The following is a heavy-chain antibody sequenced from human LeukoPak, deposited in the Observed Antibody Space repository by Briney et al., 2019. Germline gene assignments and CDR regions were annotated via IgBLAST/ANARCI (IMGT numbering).Heavy chain of an antibody. CDR3: ARNDGSFAWFDL. Sequence: SETLSLTCTVSGGSISSSGYYWGWIRQTPGKGLEWIGSIYYSGSTYYSPSLKSRVSISVDTSNNQFSLRLTSVTAADTAVYYCARNDGSFAWFDLWGQGTLVTVSS. D-gene: IGHD3-22*01. CDR1: GGSISSSGYY. J-gene: IGHJ5*02. CDR2: IYYSGST. V-gene: IGHV4-39*07.